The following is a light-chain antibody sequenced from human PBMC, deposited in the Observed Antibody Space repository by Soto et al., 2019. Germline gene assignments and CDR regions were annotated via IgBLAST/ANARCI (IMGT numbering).Light chain of an antibody. J-gene: IGKJ1*01. Sequence: EIVFTQPPCTVSLSPGERANLSCRASQTVSTHYLAWYQQKPGQAPRLLIYGASKRATGIPDRFSGSGSGTDFTLTISRLEPEDFAVYCCQQYGSSPRTLGQGTKVDIK. CDR2: GAS. CDR3: QQYGSSPRT. CDR1: QTVSTHY. V-gene: IGKV3-20*01.